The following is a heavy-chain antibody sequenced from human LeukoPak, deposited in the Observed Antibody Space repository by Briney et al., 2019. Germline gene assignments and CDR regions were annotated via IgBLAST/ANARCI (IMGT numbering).Heavy chain of an antibody. V-gene: IGHV3-7*01. D-gene: IGHD5-24*01. CDR2: IKQDGSEK. J-gene: IGHJ4*02. Sequence: GGSLRLSCAASGFTFSNYWMTWVRQAPGKGLEWVANIKQDGSEKYYVDSVRGRFTVSRDNAKNSLYLQMDSLRAEDTAVYYCARDGYNGTYYFDYWGQGTLVTVSS. CDR3: ARDGYNGTYYFDY. CDR1: GFTFSNYW.